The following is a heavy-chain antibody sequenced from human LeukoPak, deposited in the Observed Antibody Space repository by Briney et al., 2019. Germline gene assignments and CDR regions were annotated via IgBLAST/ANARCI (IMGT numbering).Heavy chain of an antibody. Sequence: SETLSLTCTVSGDSISSSNYYWGWIRQPPGKGLEWIGSIYYSGITYYNPSLKSRVSISVDTSKNQFSLKLSSETAADTAVYYCARGVYGDYPWFDPWGQGTLVTVSS. V-gene: IGHV4-39*01. J-gene: IGHJ5*02. D-gene: IGHD4-17*01. CDR3: ARGVYGDYPWFDP. CDR2: IYYSGIT. CDR1: GDSISSSNYY.